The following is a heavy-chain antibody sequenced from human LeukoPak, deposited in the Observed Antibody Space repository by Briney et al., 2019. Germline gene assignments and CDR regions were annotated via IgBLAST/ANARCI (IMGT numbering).Heavy chain of an antibody. J-gene: IGHJ4*02. V-gene: IGHV3-21*01. Sequence: GGSLRLSCAASGFTFSSYSMNWVRQAPGKGLEWVSSITTSSSYIYYADSVKGRFTISRDNAKKLLYLHMNSLRAEDTAVYYCARQYSSGWFYYWGQGTLVTVSS. CDR2: ITTSSSYI. CDR3: ARQYSSGWFYY. CDR1: GFTFSSYS. D-gene: IGHD6-19*01.